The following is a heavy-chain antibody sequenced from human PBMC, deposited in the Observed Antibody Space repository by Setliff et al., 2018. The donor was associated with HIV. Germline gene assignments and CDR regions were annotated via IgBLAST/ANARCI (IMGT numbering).Heavy chain of an antibody. CDR2: INHSGST. J-gene: IGHJ4*02. CDR3: ARDLGAAAGIH. D-gene: IGHD6-13*01. CDR1: GDSVSSRSYY. Sequence: PSETLSLTCTVSGDSVSSRSYYWSWIRQPPGKGLEWIGEINHSGSTDYNPSLRSRVTISVDTSKNQFSLKLSSVTAADTAVYYCARDLGAAAGIHWGQGTLVTVSS. V-gene: IGHV4-39*07.